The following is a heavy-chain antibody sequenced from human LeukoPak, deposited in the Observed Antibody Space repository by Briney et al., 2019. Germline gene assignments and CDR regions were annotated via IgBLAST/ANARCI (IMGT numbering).Heavy chain of an antibody. CDR3: AKARETCSGSYYFDY. V-gene: IGHV3-74*01. CDR1: GFTFSSYW. Sequence: PGGSLRLSCAASGFTFSSYWMHWVRQAPGKGLVWVSRINSDGSSTSYADSVKGRFTISRDNSKNTLYLQMNSLRAEDTAVYYCAKARETCSGSYYFDYWGQGTLVTVSS. J-gene: IGHJ4*02. D-gene: IGHD1-26*01. CDR2: INSDGSST.